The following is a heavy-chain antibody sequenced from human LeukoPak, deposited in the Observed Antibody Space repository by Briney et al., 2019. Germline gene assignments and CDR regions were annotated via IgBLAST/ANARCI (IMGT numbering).Heavy chain of an antibody. V-gene: IGHV1-2*04. CDR1: AYTFTGYY. CDR2: INPNSGGT. J-gene: IGHJ4*02. CDR3: AREGDYGDYVFDY. Sequence: ASVKVSCKASAYTFTGYYMHWVRQAPGQGLEWMGWINPNSGGTNYAQKFQGWVTMTRDTSISTAYMELSRLRSDDTAVYYCAREGDYGDYVFDYWGQGTLVTVSS. D-gene: IGHD4-17*01.